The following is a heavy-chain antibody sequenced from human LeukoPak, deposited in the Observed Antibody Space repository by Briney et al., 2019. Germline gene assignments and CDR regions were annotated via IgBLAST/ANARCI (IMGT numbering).Heavy chain of an antibody. Sequence: GGSLRLSCAASGFTFSSYEMNWVRQAPGKGLEWVSYISSSGSTIYYADSVKGRFTISRDNAKNSLYLQMNSLRAEDTAVYYCARDMVVTATRGREAFDIWGQGTMVTVSS. CDR3: ARDMVVTATRGREAFDI. V-gene: IGHV3-48*03. CDR1: GFTFSSYE. D-gene: IGHD2-21*02. J-gene: IGHJ3*02. CDR2: ISSSGSTI.